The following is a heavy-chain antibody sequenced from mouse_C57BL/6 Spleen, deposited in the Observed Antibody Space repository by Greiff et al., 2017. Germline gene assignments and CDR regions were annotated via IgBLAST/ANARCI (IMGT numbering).Heavy chain of an antibody. Sequence: VQLQQSGPGLVQPSQSLSITCTVSGFSLTSYGVHWVRQSPGKGLAWLGVIWRGGSTDYNAAFISRLSISKYNSKSQVFVKMKSLQADDTARYDCARKVATVGATRYFDVWGTGTTVTVSS. D-gene: IGHD1-1*01. CDR1: GFSLTSYG. J-gene: IGHJ1*03. CDR2: IWRGGST. CDR3: ARKVATVGATRYFDV. V-gene: IGHV2-2*01.